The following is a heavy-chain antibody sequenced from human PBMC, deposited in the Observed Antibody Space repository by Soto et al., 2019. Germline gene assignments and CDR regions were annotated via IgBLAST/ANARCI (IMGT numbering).Heavy chain of an antibody. CDR3: AIGPSGDKVDY. J-gene: IGHJ4*02. CDR2: IYNSVNT. Sequence: QVQLQESGPGLVEPSQTLSLTCTVSGDSISNGYYTWSWIRQPPGKDLEWIGHIYNSVNTYSNPSLKSRVTLAADTSKNQFSLKLSSVTAADTAVYYCAIGPSGDKVDYWGQGTLVTVSS. V-gene: IGHV4-30-4*01. CDR1: GDSISNGYYT. D-gene: IGHD3-10*01.